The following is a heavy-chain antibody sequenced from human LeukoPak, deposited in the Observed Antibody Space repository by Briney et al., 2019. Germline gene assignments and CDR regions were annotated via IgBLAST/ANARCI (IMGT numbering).Heavy chain of an antibody. J-gene: IGHJ6*02. CDR3: ARGGRRYLGYYYYGMDV. CDR1: GGSFSGYY. Sequence: PSETLSLTCAVYGGSFSGYYWSWIRQPPGKGLEWIGEINHSGSTNYNPSLKSRVTISVDTSKNQFSLKLSSVTAADTAVYYCARGGRRYLGYYYYGMDVWGQGTTVTVSS. CDR2: INHSGST. D-gene: IGHD1-1*01. V-gene: IGHV4-34*01.